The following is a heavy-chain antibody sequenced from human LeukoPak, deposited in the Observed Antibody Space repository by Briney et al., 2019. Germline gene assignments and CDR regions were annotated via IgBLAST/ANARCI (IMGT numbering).Heavy chain of an antibody. Sequence: GGSLRLSCAASGFTFSSAWMNWVRQAPGKGLEWVGRIKSETDGGTTDYAAPVKGRFTISRDDSKNTLYLQMNSLKTEDTAVYYCTTDGWSVAGTGVYWGQGTLVTVSS. V-gene: IGHV3-15*07. CDR3: TTDGWSVAGTGVY. J-gene: IGHJ4*02. D-gene: IGHD6-19*01. CDR2: IKSETDGGTT. CDR1: GFTFSSAW.